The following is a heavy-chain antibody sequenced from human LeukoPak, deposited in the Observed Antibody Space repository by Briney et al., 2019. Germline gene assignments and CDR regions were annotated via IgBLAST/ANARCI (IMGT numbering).Heavy chain of an antibody. Sequence: SVKVSCKASGGTFSSYTISWVRQAPGQGLEWMGRIIPILGIANYAQKFQGRVTITADKSTSTAYMELRSLRSDDTAVYYCARDPEGWYPWFDPWGQGTLVTVSS. CDR2: IIPILGIA. CDR3: ARDPEGWYPWFDP. V-gene: IGHV1-69*04. CDR1: GGTFSSYT. D-gene: IGHD6-19*01. J-gene: IGHJ5*02.